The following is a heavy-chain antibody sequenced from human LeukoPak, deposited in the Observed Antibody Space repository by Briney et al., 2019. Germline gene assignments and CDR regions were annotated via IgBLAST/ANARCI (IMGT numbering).Heavy chain of an antibody. Sequence: ASVKVSYKASGYAFTNYAISWVRQAPGQGLEWMGWISVYNGNTNYAQELQGRVTMTADTSTTTAYMELRSLRSDDTAVYYCARGYCSSDTCRHFDYWRQGALVTVSS. CDR1: GYAFTNYA. J-gene: IGHJ4*02. D-gene: IGHD2-2*01. V-gene: IGHV1-18*01. CDR2: ISVYNGNT. CDR3: ARGYCSSDTCRHFDY.